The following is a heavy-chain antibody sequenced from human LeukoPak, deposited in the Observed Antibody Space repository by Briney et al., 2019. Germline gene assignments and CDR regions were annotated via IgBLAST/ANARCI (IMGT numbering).Heavy chain of an antibody. CDR1: GYTFTGYY. D-gene: IGHD3-10*01. Sequence: ASVKVSCKASGYTFTGYYMHWVRQAPGQGLEWMGRINPNSGGTNYAQKFQGRVTMTRDTSISTAYMELSRLRSDDTAVCYCARFRITMVRGVIPNAFDIWGQGTMVTVSS. CDR2: INPNSGGT. V-gene: IGHV1-2*06. CDR3: ARFRITMVRGVIPNAFDI. J-gene: IGHJ3*02.